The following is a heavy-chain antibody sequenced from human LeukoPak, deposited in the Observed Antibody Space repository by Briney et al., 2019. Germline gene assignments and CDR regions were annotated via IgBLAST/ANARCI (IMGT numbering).Heavy chain of an antibody. J-gene: IGHJ6*03. Sequence: SETLSLTCAVSGYSISSGYYWGWIRQPPGKGLEWIGSIYHSGSTYYNPSLKSRVTISVDTSKNQFSLKLSSVTAADTAVYYCARVLRYFDWSPGYMDVWGKGTTVNVSS. D-gene: IGHD3-9*01. CDR1: GYSISSGYY. CDR2: IYHSGST. V-gene: IGHV4-38-2*01. CDR3: ARVLRYFDWSPGYMDV.